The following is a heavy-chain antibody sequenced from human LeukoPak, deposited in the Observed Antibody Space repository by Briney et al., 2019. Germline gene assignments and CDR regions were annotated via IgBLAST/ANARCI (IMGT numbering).Heavy chain of an antibody. Sequence: RRASVTVSCKASGGTFSSYAISWVRQAPGQGLEWMGGIIPIFGTANYAQKFQGRVTITTDESTSTAYMELSSLRSEDTAVYYCARTSYYYDSSGYYSNYYYYYMDVWGRGTTVTVSS. CDR1: GGTFSSYA. V-gene: IGHV1-69*05. CDR2: IIPIFGTA. CDR3: ARTSYYYDSSGYYSNYYYYYMDV. D-gene: IGHD3-22*01. J-gene: IGHJ6*03.